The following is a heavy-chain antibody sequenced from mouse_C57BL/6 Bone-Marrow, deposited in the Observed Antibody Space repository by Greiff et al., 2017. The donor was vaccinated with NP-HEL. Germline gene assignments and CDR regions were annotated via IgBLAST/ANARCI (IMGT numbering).Heavy chain of an antibody. V-gene: IGHV1-5*01. J-gene: IGHJ3*01. D-gene: IGHD4-1*01. CDR3: TRVKLGLAWFAY. CDR2: IYPGNSDT. Sequence: EVQLQQSGTVLARPGASVKMSCKTSGYTFTSYWMHWVKQRPGQGLEWIGAIYPGNSDTSYNQKFKGKAKLTAVTSVSTAYMELSSLTNEDSAVYYCTRVKLGLAWFAYWGQGTLVTVSA. CDR1: GYTFTSYW.